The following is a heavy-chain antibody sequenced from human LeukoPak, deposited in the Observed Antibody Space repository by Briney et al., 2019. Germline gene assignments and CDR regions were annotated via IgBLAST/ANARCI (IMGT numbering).Heavy chain of an antibody. CDR3: MMYYYGSGSYSNFDY. CDR2: IIPIFGTA. V-gene: IGHV1-69*05. J-gene: IGHJ4*02. D-gene: IGHD3-10*01. Sequence: ASVKVSCKASGGTFSSYAISWVRQAPGQGLEWMGGIIPIFGTANYAQKFQGRVTITTDESTSTAYMELSSLRSEDTAVYYCMMYYYGSGSYSNFDYWGQGTLVTVSS. CDR1: GGTFSSYA.